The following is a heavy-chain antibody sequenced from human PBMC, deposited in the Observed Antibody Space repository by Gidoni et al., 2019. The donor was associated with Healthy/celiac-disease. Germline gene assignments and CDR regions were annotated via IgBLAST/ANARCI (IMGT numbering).Heavy chain of an antibody. CDR2: ISWDGGST. CDR3: AKEYGSGSYYPIDY. V-gene: IGHV3-43*01. J-gene: IGHJ4*02. D-gene: IGHD3-10*01. CDR1: GFTVDDYT. Sequence: ILSCAASGFTVDDYTMHWVRQAPGKGLEWVSLISWDGGSTYYADSVKGRFTISRDNSKNSLYLQMNSLRTEDTALYYCAKEYGSGSYYPIDYWGQGTLVTVSS.